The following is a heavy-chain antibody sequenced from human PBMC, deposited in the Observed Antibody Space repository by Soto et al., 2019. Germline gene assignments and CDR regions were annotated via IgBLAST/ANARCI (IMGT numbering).Heavy chain of an antibody. CDR3: AKLTGDSWGYFDS. V-gene: IGHV3-23*01. Sequence: GGSLRLSCAASGFTFSSYAMSRVRQAPGKGLEWVSAITGNGGYTYYADSVKGRFTISRDNSKNTLYLQMNSLGAEDTAVYYCAKLTGDSWGYFDSWGQGTLVTVSS. D-gene: IGHD2-21*02. J-gene: IGHJ4*02. CDR2: ITGNGGYT. CDR1: GFTFSSYA.